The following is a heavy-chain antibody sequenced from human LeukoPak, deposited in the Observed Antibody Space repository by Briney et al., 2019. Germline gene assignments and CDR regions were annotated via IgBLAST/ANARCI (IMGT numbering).Heavy chain of an antibody. D-gene: IGHD3-3*01. Sequence: ASVKVSCKASGYTFTGYYMHWVRQAPGQGLEWVGWINPNSGGTNYAQKFQGRVTMTRDTSISTAYMELSRLRSDDTAVYYCARDDRADFWSGYYFPGNYYYYGMDVWGQGTTVTVSS. V-gene: IGHV1-2*02. CDR2: INPNSGGT. CDR1: GYTFTGYY. J-gene: IGHJ6*02. CDR3: ARDDRADFWSGYYFPGNYYYYGMDV.